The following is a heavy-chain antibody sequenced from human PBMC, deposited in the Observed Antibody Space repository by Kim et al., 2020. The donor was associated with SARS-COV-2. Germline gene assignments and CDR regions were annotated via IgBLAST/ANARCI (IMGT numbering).Heavy chain of an antibody. J-gene: IGHJ4*02. CDR3: AKNYYGSGSSDY. V-gene: IGHV3-23*01. D-gene: IGHD3-10*01. CDR2: IGGSAGST. Sequence: GGSLRLSCAASGFAFSSFALSWVRQAPGKGLEWVSAIGGSAGSTSYADSVQGRFTISRDNSKNTLYLQMNSLRADDTAVYYCAKNYYGSGSSDYWGQGTMVTVSS. CDR1: GFAFSSFA.